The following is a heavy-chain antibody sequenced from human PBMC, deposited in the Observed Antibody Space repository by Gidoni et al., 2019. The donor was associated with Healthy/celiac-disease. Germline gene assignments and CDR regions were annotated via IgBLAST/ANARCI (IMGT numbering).Heavy chain of an antibody. J-gene: IGHJ6*02. D-gene: IGHD1-26*01. Sequence: QVQLQQRGAGLLTPSETLSLTCAVYGGSFSGYYWSWSRQPPGKGLEWIGEINHSGRTNYNPSLKSRVTISVDTAKNQFSLKLSSVTAADTAVYYCARGGRTDGMDVWGQGTTVTVSS. CDR3: ARGGRTDGMDV. CDR1: GGSFSGYY. CDR2: INHSGRT. V-gene: IGHV4-34*01.